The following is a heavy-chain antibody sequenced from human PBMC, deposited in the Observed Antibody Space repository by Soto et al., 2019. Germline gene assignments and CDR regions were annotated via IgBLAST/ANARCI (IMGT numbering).Heavy chain of an antibody. V-gene: IGHV4-31*03. CDR2: IYYSGST. CDR3: ARRGRYGRLEDPNFDY. D-gene: IGHD4-17*01. CDR1: GGSISSGGYY. J-gene: IGHJ4*02. Sequence: QVQLQESGPGLVKPSQTLSLTCTVSGGSISSGGYYWSWIRQHPGKGLEWIGYIYYSGSTYYNPSLKSRVTISVDTSKNQFSLKRSSVTAADTAVYYCARRGRYGRLEDPNFDYWGQGTLVTVSS.